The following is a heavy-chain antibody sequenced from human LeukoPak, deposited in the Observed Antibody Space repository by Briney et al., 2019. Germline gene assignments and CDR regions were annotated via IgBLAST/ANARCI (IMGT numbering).Heavy chain of an antibody. V-gene: IGHV1-8*02. D-gene: IGHD3-9*01. Sequence: ASVKVSCKASGYTFTSYYIHWVRQAPGQGLEWMGWMNPNTGKTGYAQMFQDRVTMTRNTTTSTAYMELSSLSSDDTAVYYCARSDVLRFFDWLPDTGRFDPWGQGTLVTVSS. CDR1: GYTFTSYY. J-gene: IGHJ5*02. CDR3: ARSDVLRFFDWLPDTGRFDP. CDR2: MNPNTGKT.